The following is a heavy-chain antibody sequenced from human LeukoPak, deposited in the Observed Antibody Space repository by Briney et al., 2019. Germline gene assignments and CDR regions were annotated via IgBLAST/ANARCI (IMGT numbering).Heavy chain of an antibody. J-gene: IGHJ4*02. Sequence: SETLSLTCAVYGGSFSGYYWSWIRQPPGKGLEWIGEINHSGSTNYNPSLKSRVTISVDTSKNQFSLKLSSVTAADTAVYYCARHGSGHDYWSQGTLVTVSS. CDR1: GGSFSGYY. CDR3: ARHGSGHDY. D-gene: IGHD3-10*01. CDR2: INHSGST. V-gene: IGHV4-34*01.